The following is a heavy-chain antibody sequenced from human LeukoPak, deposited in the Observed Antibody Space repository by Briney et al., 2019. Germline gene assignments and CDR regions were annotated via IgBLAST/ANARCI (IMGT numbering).Heavy chain of an antibody. J-gene: IGHJ4*02. V-gene: IGHV3-7*01. Sequence: PGGSLRLSCAASGFTFSSYSMNWVRQAPGKGPEWVANIKQDGSEKYYVDSVKGRFTISRDNAKNSLYLQMNTLRAEDTAVYYGARVGGSLWGGGLFDYWGQGTLVTVSS. D-gene: IGHD3-10*01. CDR3: ARVGGSLWGGGLFDY. CDR1: GFTFSSYS. CDR2: IKQDGSEK.